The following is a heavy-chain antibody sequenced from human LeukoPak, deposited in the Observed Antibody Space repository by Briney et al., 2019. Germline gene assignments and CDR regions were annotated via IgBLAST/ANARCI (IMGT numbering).Heavy chain of an antibody. D-gene: IGHD5-24*01. CDR2: IRYDGSNK. CDR3: ARDKDGYIPMDAFDI. Sequence: GGSLRLSCAASGFTFSSYGMHWVRQAPGKGLEWVAFIRYDGSNKFYADSVKARFTISRDNSKNTLYLQMNSLRVEDTAVYYCARDKDGYIPMDAFDIWGQGTMVTVSS. J-gene: IGHJ3*02. CDR1: GFTFSSYG. V-gene: IGHV3-30*02.